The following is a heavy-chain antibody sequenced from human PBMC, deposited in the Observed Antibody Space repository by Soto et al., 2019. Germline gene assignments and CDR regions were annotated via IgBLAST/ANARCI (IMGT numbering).Heavy chain of an antibody. Sequence: SETLSLTCTVSGDSMSSYFWSWIRQPPGKGLEWIGYFHYSGSTNYNPSLKSRVTISVDTPKNQFSLIVSSVTAADTAVYYCERRSGYCSGGSCYVAFDIWGQGTVVTVSS. CDR1: GDSMSSYF. V-gene: IGHV4-59*08. J-gene: IGHJ3*02. CDR2: FHYSGST. CDR3: ERRSGYCSGGSCYVAFDI. D-gene: IGHD2-15*01.